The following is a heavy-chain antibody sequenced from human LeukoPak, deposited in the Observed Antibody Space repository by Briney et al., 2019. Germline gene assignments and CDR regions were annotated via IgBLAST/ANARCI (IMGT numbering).Heavy chain of an antibody. V-gene: IGHV3-21*01. CDR1: GFTFSSYS. J-gene: IGHJ4*02. D-gene: IGHD6-13*01. Sequence: GGSLSLSCAASGFTFSSYSMNWVRQAPGTGREWVSSISSSIRYIYYADSVKGQFTISRDNAKNSLYLQMNSLRAEDTAVYYCARDVPLGGSSSWDFDYWGQGTLVTVSS. CDR3: ARDVPLGGSSSWDFDY. CDR2: ISSSIRYI.